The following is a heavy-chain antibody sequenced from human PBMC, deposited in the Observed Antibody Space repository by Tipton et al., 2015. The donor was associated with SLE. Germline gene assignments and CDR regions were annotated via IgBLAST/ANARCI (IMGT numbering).Heavy chain of an antibody. Sequence: TLSLTCAVYGGSFSGYYWSWIRQPPGKGLEWIGEINHSGSTNYNPSLKSRVTISVDTSKNQFSLKLSSVTAADTAVYYCARKGYCSSTSCLRGWFDPWGQGTLVTVSS. CDR3: ARKGYCSSTSCLRGWFDP. V-gene: IGHV4-34*01. CDR1: GGSFSGYY. D-gene: IGHD2-2*01. CDR2: INHSGST. J-gene: IGHJ5*02.